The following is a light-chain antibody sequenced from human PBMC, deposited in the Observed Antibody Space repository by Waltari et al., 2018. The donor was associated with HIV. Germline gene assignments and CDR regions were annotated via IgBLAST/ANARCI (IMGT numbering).Light chain of an antibody. CDR1: TSNIETPYD. V-gene: IGLV1-40*01. J-gene: IGLJ2*01. Sequence: QSVLTQPPSVSGAPGQSVSISCTGTTSNIETPYDVHWYQQLQGAAPKLLVYGNNNRPSGFPARFSGSKSGTSASLAITGLQSEDEAFYYCQSYDSSLTAVIFGGGTKLTVL. CDR2: GNN. CDR3: QSYDSSLTAVI.